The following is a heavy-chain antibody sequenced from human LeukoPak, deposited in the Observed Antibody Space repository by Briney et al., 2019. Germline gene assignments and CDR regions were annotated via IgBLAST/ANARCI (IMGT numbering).Heavy chain of an antibody. V-gene: IGHV3-48*03. J-gene: IGHJ4*02. CDR1: GFTFSSYE. CDR2: ISSSGSTI. Sequence: GGSLRLSCAASGFTFSSYEMNWVRQAPGKGLEWVSYISSSGSTIYYADSVKGRFTISRDNAKNSLYLQMNSLRAEDTAVYYCAKDLSGGAVYYFDYWGQGTLVTVSS. D-gene: IGHD3-10*01. CDR3: AKDLSGGAVYYFDY.